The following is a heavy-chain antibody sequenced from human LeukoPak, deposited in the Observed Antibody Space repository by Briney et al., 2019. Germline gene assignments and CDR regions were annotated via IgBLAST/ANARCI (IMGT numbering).Heavy chain of an antibody. D-gene: IGHD6-19*01. CDR1: GGSISSYY. CDR3: ARGSGWYYY. V-gene: IGHV4-59*01. CDR2: IYYSGST. Sequence: SETLSLTCTVSGGSISSYYWSWIRQPPGKGLEWIGYIYYSGSTNYNPSLKSRVTISVDTSKNQFSLKLSSVTAADTAVYYCARGSGWYYYWGQGTLVAVSS. J-gene: IGHJ4*02.